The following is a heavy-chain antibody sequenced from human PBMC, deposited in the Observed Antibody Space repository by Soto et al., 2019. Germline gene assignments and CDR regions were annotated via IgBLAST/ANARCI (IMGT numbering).Heavy chain of an antibody. J-gene: IGHJ4*02. Sequence: QVQLQQWGAGLLKPSETLSLTCAVYGGSFSGYYWSWIRQPPGKGLEWIGEINHSGSTNYNPSLKSRVXXTXDTXKNQFSLKLSSVTAADTAVYYCARGYGGYYSHFDYWGQGTLVTVSS. D-gene: IGHD3-22*01. CDR3: ARGYGGYYSHFDY. CDR2: INHSGST. V-gene: IGHV4-34*01. CDR1: GGSFSGYY.